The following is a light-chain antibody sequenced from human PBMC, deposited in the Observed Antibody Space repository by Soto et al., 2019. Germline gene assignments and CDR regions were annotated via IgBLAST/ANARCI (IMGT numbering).Light chain of an antibody. V-gene: IGKV1-33*01. CDR3: QQYDNLPPCT. CDR1: QDISNY. Sequence: DIQMTQSPSSLSASVGDRVTITCQASQDISNYLNWYQQKPGKAPKLLIYDASNLETGVPSRFSGSGSGTDFTFNISSLQPEDIATYYCQQYDNLPPCTFGPGNKVDIK. CDR2: DAS. J-gene: IGKJ3*01.